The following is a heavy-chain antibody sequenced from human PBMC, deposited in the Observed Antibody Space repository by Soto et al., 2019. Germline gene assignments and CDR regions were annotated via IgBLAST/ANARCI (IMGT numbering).Heavy chain of an antibody. J-gene: IGHJ5*02. V-gene: IGHV3-23*01. CDR2: ISGSGGST. CDR3: AKDRSDYYGSGSYYS. D-gene: IGHD3-10*01. CDR1: GFTFSSYA. Sequence: EVQLLESGGGLVQSGGSLRLSCAASGFTFSSYAMSWVRQAPGKGLEWVSAISGSGGSTYYADSVKGRFTISRDNSKNTLYLQMNSLRAEDTAVYYCAKDRSDYYGSGSYYSWGQGTLVTVSS.